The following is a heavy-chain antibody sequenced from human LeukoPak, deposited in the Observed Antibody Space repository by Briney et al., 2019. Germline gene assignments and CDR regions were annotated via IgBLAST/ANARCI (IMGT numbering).Heavy chain of an antibody. CDR2: IYYSGST. V-gene: IGHV4-39*07. Sequence: SETPSPTCPVSGGSISSSSYYWGWIRQPPREGVGWIGSIYYSGSTYYNPSLKSRDTISVDTSKNQFSLKLSSVTAADTAVYYCARAKGGYEDYWGQGTLVTVSS. CDR1: GGSISSSSYY. D-gene: IGHD5-12*01. J-gene: IGHJ4*02. CDR3: ARAKGGYEDY.